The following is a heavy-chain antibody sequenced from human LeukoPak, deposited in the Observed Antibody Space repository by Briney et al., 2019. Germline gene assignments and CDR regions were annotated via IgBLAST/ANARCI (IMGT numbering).Heavy chain of an antibody. D-gene: IGHD3-22*01. V-gene: IGHV4-59*01. CDR2: IYYSGST. CDR1: GGSISSYY. J-gene: IGHJ4*02. Sequence: PSETLSLTCTVSGGSISSYYWSWIRQPPGKGLEWIGYIYYSGSTNYNPSLKSRVTISVDTSKNQFSLKLSSVTADDTAVYYCARDKGGYYDSSGYYPVDYWGQGTLVTVSS. CDR3: ARDKGGYYDSSGYYPVDY.